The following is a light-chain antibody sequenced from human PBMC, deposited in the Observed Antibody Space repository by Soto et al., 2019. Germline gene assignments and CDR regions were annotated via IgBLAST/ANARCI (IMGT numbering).Light chain of an antibody. V-gene: IGKV1-5*03. J-gene: IGKJ1*01. Sequence: DIQMTQSPSTLSASGGERVTMTCRASQTISSWLAWYQQKPGKAPKLLIYKASTLKSGVPSRFSGSGSGTEFTLTISSLQPDDFATYYCQHYNSYSEEFGQGNKGDI. CDR1: QTISSW. CDR3: QHYNSYSEE. CDR2: KAS.